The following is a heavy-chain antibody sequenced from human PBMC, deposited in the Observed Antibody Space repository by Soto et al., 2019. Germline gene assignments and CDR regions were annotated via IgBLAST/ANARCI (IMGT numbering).Heavy chain of an antibody. D-gene: IGHD3-10*02. CDR1: GFTFSSYS. Sequence: GGSLRLSCAASGFTFSSYSMNWVRQTPGKGLEWVAFMSYDGSDTFYADSVKGRFTISRDNSKNTLFLHMSNLRAEDTAMYYCTIVRVADSALDHWGQGTLVTVSS. J-gene: IGHJ4*02. CDR3: TIVRVADSALDH. CDR2: MSYDGSDT. V-gene: IGHV3-30*02.